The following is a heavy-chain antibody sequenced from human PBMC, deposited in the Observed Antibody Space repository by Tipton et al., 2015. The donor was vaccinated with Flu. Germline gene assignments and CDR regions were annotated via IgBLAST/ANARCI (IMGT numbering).Heavy chain of an antibody. CDR1: GGSINSYY. V-gene: IGHV4-4*07. CDR2: IYSSGST. CDR3: ARGTIYYDSRGFEYYRFGP. D-gene: IGHD3-22*01. Sequence: GLVKPSETLSLTCTVSGGSINSYYWSWIRQPAGKGLEWIGRIYSSGSTNYNPSLKGRVTISLDRSRNQFSLKLISVTAADTAVYYCARGTIYYDSRGFEYYRFGPWGQGSLVSVSS. J-gene: IGHJ5*02.